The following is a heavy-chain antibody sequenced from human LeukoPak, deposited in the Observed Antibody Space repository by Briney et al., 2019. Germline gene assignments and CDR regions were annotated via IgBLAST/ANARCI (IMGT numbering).Heavy chain of an antibody. CDR2: ISADGGTT. CDR3: AKESGKFDY. CDR1: GLNFADYA. Sequence: GGSLRLSCVVSGLNFADYAIHWVRHPPGKGLEWVSLISADGGTTFSADSVKGRFTIARDNSKNSLYLQMNSLRSEDTAMYFCAKESGKFDYWGQGTLVAVST. J-gene: IGHJ4*02. V-gene: IGHV3-43*02.